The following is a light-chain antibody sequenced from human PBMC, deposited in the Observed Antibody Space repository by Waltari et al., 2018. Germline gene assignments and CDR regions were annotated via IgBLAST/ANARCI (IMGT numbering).Light chain of an antibody. V-gene: IGLV2-14*01. CDR2: EVS. CDR3: ISYTSSSTYV. CDR1: SSDVGGYNF. Sequence: QSALTQPASVSGSPGQSITISCTGTSSDVGGYNFVSWFQHHPGKAPKLMISEVSNRPSGVSNRFSGSKSGNTASLTISGLQAEDEADYYCISYTSSSTYVFGTGTKVTVL. J-gene: IGLJ1*01.